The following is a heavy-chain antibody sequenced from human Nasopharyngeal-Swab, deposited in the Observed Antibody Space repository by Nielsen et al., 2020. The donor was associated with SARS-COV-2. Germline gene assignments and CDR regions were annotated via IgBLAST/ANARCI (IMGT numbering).Heavy chain of an antibody. V-gene: IGHV1-8*01. CDR3: ARGGVFGVVTTAHYYGMDV. Sequence: ASVKVSCKASGYSFRSYGINWVRQATGQGLEWMGWVSPNTGNSGYAQRFQGRITLTTDTYISTAYMELSSLTSEDTAVYYCARGGVFGVVTTAHYYGMDVWGQGTTVTVSS. D-gene: IGHD3-3*01. CDR2: VSPNTGNS. J-gene: IGHJ6*01. CDR1: GYSFRSYG.